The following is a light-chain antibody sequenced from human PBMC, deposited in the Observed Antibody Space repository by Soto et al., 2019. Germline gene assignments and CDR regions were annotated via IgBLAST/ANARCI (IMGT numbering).Light chain of an antibody. Sequence: EIVLTQSPGTLSLSPGYRSTLSCKASQRVRSRIFAWYQQKPAQAPRLLIYGASTRAAGIPDRFSGGGSGTGFTLTISRLEPEDFAVYYCQKFGYSLWKFGQGTKVDIK. J-gene: IGKJ1*01. CDR3: QKFGYSLWK. V-gene: IGKV3-20*01. CDR1: QRVRSRI. CDR2: GAS.